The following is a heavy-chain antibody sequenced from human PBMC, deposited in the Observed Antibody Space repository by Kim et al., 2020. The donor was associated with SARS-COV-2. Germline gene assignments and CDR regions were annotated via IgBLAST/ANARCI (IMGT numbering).Heavy chain of an antibody. CDR2: INHSGST. CDR1: GGSFSGYY. D-gene: IGHD6-13*01. Sequence: SETLSLTCAVYGGSFSGYYWSWIRQPPGKGLEWIGEINHSGSTNYNPSLKSRVTISVDTSKNQFSLKLSSVTAADTAVYYCARVIGPIWYSSSWPRRLDYWGQGTLVTVSS. J-gene: IGHJ4*02. CDR3: ARVIGPIWYSSSWPRRLDY. V-gene: IGHV4-34*01.